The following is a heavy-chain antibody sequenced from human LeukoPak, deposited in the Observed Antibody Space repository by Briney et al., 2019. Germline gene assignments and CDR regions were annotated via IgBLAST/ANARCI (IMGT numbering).Heavy chain of an antibody. CDR3: ARGHGDYAPLHFDY. Sequence: ASVKVSCKASGYTFTSYGISWVRQAPGQGLEWMGWISAYSGHTNYAQKLQGRVTMTTDTSTTTAYMELRSLRSDDTAVYYCARGHGDYAPLHFDYWSQGTLVTVSS. J-gene: IGHJ4*02. CDR1: GYTFTSYG. D-gene: IGHD4-17*01. V-gene: IGHV1-18*01. CDR2: ISAYSGHT.